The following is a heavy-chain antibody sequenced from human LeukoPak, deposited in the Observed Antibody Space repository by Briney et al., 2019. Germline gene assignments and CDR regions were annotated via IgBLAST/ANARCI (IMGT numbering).Heavy chain of an antibody. CDR2: ITPHSGGT. V-gene: IGHV1-2*02. CDR3: ASHLQEIAVSGFDY. CDR1: GYTFIGYY. J-gene: IGHJ4*02. D-gene: IGHD6-19*01. Sequence: ASVELSCKASGYTFIGYYMHWVRLPPGQGLEWMGWITPHSGGTNYAQKFQGRVTMTRDTSISTAYMELNRLRSDDTAVYYCASHLQEIAVSGFDYWGQGTLVTVSS.